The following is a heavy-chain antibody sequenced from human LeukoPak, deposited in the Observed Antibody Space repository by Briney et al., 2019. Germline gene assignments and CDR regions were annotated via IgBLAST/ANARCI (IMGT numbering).Heavy chain of an antibody. D-gene: IGHD1-1*01. CDR1: EFPFSDYW. V-gene: IGHV3-7*01. Sequence: GGSLRLSCAASEFPFSDYWMRWVRQAPGEGLEWVANINRDGSKKYYVDSVKGRFTISRDNAKNSLFLQMNSLRAEDTAVYYCARSPATGTVDYWGQGTLVTVSS. CDR3: ARSPATGTVDY. J-gene: IGHJ4*02. CDR2: INRDGSKK.